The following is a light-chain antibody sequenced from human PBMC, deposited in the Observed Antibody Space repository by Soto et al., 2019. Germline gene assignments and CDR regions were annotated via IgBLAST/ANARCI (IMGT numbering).Light chain of an antibody. Sequence: SYELTQPPSVSVAPGQTATISCGENNIDSRTVHWYQQKPGQAPLLVVYDNSFRLSGIPNRFSGSNSGNTATLTISRVEAGDEADYYCQVWDNVDDHIYVFGTGTKVTVL. J-gene: IGLJ1*01. V-gene: IGLV3-21*02. CDR1: NIDSRT. CDR3: QVWDNVDDHIYV. CDR2: DNS.